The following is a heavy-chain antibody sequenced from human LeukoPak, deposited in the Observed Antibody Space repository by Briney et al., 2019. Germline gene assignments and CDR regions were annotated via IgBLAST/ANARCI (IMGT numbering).Heavy chain of an antibody. CDR2: ISWNSGSI. V-gene: IGHV3-9*01. D-gene: IGHD6-19*01. Sequence: PGGSLRLSCAASGFTFDDYAMHWVRQAPGKGLEWVSGISWNSGSIGYADSVKGRFTISRDNAKNSLYLQMNSLRAEDTALYYCAKDTVGCGAGMDVWGQGTTVTVSS. CDR1: GFTFDDYA. J-gene: IGHJ6*02. CDR3: AKDTVGCGAGMDV.